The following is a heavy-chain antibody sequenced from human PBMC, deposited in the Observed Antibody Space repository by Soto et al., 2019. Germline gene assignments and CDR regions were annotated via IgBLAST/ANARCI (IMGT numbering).Heavy chain of an antibody. Sequence: GESLKISCKGSGYSFTSYWIGWVRQMPGKGLEWMGIIYPGDSGTRYSPSFQGQVTISADKSISTAYLQWSSLKASDTAMYYCARNAYCSGGSCYSSWFDPWGQGTLVTVSS. V-gene: IGHV5-51*01. CDR1: GYSFTSYW. J-gene: IGHJ5*02. D-gene: IGHD2-15*01. CDR2: IYPGDSGT. CDR3: ARNAYCSGGSCYSSWFDP.